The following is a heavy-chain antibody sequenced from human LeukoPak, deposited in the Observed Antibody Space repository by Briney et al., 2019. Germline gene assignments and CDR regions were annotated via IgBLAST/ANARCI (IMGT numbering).Heavy chain of an antibody. J-gene: IGHJ4*02. Sequence: GGSLRLSCAASGFTFSSYWMSWVRQAPGKGLEWVANIKQDGSEKYYVDSVKGRFTISRGNAKNSLYLQMNSLRAEDTAVYYCARVMLDDYVWGSYVMFDYWGQGTLVTVSS. D-gene: IGHD3-16*01. CDR1: GFTFSSYW. CDR2: IKQDGSEK. CDR3: ARVMLDDYVWGSYVMFDY. V-gene: IGHV3-7*01.